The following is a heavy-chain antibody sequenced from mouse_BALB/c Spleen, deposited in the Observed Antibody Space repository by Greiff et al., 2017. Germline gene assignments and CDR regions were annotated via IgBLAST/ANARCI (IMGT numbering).Heavy chain of an antibody. CDR2: IDPENGDT. J-gene: IGHJ1*01. CDR3: ARVYGSSYGGYFDV. V-gene: IGHV14-4*02. D-gene: IGHD1-1*01. Sequence: VQLQQSGAELVRSGASVKLSCTASGFNIKDYYMHWVKQRPEQGLEWIGWIDPENGDTEYAPKFQGKATMTADTSSNTAYLQLSSLTSEDTAVYYCARVYGSSYGGYFDVWGAGTTVTVSS. CDR1: GFNIKDYY.